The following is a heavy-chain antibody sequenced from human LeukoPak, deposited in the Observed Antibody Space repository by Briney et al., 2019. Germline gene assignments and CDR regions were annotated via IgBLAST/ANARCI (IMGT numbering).Heavy chain of an antibody. J-gene: IGHJ6*03. D-gene: IGHD3-22*01. CDR1: GGSISSSSYY. V-gene: IGHV4-39*01. Sequence: PSETLSLTCTVSGGSISSSSYYWGWIRQPPGKGLEWIGSIYYSGSTYYNPSLKSRVTISVDTSKNQFSLKLSSVTAADTAVYYCAGHNYYDSSGYYRYYYYYMDVWGKGTTVTVSS. CDR2: IYYSGST. CDR3: AGHNYYDSSGYYRYYYYYMDV.